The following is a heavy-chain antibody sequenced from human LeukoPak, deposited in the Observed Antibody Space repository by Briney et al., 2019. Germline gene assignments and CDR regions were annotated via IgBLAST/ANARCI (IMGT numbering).Heavy chain of an antibody. CDR1: GGSFSGYY. CDR3: ARLGYTYYYYMDD. Sequence: SETLSLTCAVYGGSFSGYYWSWIRQPPGKGLEWIGEINHSGSTNYNPSLKSRVTISVDTTKNQFSLKLSSVTAADTAVYYCARLGYTYYYYMDDWGKGTTVTVSS. D-gene: IGHD2-2*02. J-gene: IGHJ6*03. CDR2: INHSGST. V-gene: IGHV4-34*01.